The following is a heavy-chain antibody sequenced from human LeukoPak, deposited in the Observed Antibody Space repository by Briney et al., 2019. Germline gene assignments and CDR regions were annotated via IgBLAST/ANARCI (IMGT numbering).Heavy chain of an antibody. CDR2: IYATGNT. J-gene: IGHJ3*02. CDR3: ASSSGPRDVFDI. CDR1: GDTIIKYY. V-gene: IGHV4-4*07. D-gene: IGHD2-15*01. Sequence: SETLSLTCTASGDTIIKYYWSWVRQPAGKGLEWIGRIYATGNTNYNPSLRSRVTMSLDTSTNQLSLKLNSVTAADTAVYYCASSSGPRDVFDIWGQGTMVTVSS.